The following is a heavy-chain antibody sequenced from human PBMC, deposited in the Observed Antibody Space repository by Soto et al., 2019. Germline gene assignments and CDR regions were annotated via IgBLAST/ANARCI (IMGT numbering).Heavy chain of an antibody. J-gene: IGHJ6*02. V-gene: IGHV1-3*01. CDR1: GYRFTTYD. Sequence: QVQLVQSGAEVKKPGASVRVSCKASGYRFTTYDIHWVRQAPGQRLEWMGWINVASGNTKYSQKFLGRVTISSDTSARIAEMKLSNRRFQDTAVNYCASQYSSSGIDYYGVDVWGLGTTVTVSS. CDR2: INVASGNT. CDR3: ASQYSSSGIDYYGVDV. D-gene: IGHD3-10*01.